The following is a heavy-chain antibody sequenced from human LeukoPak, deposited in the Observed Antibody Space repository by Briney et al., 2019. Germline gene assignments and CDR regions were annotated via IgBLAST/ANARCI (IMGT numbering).Heavy chain of an antibody. D-gene: IGHD3-3*01. CDR2: IYYSGST. Sequence: SETLSLTCTVSGGSVSSGSYYWSWIRQPPGKGLEWIRYIYYSGSTNYNPSLKSRVTISVDTSKNQSSLKLSSVTAADTAVYYCARSYDFWSGSPGGYFDYWGQGTLVTVSS. V-gene: IGHV4-61*01. J-gene: IGHJ4*02. CDR3: ARSYDFWSGSPGGYFDY. CDR1: GGSVSSGSYY.